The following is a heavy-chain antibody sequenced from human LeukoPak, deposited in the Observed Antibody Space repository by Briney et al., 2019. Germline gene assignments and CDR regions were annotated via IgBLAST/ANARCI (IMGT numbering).Heavy chain of an antibody. J-gene: IGHJ6*03. Sequence: EPGGSLRLSCAASGFTFSSYAMSWVRQAPGKGLGWVSSISSGSTNTYYADSVKGRFTISRDNSKNTLYLQMNSLRAEDTAIYYCAKNWVGYSMEVWSKGTTVTVSS. D-gene: IGHD1-26*01. CDR3: AKNWVGYSMEV. V-gene: IGHV3-23*01. CDR1: GFTFSSYA. CDR2: ISSGSTNT.